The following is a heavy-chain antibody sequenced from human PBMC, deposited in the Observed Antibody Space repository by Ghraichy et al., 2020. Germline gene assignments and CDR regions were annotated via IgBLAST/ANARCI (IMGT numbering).Heavy chain of an antibody. D-gene: IGHD3-16*01. V-gene: IGHV3-74*01. Sequence: GSLRLSCEASGFTFTYYWIHWVRQAPGKGLVWVSRINNDGSDRIYADSVKGRFTISRDNAKDTLYLQMNSLRADDTGVYYCARGGGAHAFDIWGQGTMVTVSS. CDR2: INNDGSDR. CDR3: ARGGGAHAFDI. CDR1: GFTFTYYW. J-gene: IGHJ3*02.